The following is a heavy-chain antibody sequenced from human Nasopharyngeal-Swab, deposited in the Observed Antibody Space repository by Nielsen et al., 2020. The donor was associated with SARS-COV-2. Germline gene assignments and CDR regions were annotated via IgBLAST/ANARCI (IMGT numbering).Heavy chain of an antibody. J-gene: IGHJ6*02. CDR1: GFTFNSYA. CDR3: PKAPYLRGLDV. Sequence: GGSLRLSCAASGFTFNSYAMSWVRQAPGKGLEWVSIISGSGDTTYYADSVKDRFTISRDNSKNTLYLQTNSLRVEDTAVYYCPKAPYLRGLDVWGQGTTVTVSS. V-gene: IGHV3-23*01. D-gene: IGHD2-21*01. CDR2: ISGSGDTT.